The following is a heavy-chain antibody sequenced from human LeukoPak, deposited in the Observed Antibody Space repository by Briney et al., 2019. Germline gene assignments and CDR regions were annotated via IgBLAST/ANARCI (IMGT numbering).Heavy chain of an antibody. D-gene: IGHD6-19*01. CDR3: AREGSPSSGASDAFDI. V-gene: IGHV1-18*01. CDR2: ISAYNGNT. CDR1: GGIFSRFT. J-gene: IGHJ3*02. Sequence: ASVKVSCKASGGIFSRFTISWVRQAPGQGLEWMGWISAYNGNTNYAQKLQGRVTMTTDTSTSTAYMELRSLRSDDTAVYYCAREGSPSSGASDAFDIWGQGTMVTVSS.